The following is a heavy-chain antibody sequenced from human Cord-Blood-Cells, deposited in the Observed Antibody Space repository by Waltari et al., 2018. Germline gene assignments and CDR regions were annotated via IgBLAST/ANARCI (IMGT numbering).Heavy chain of an antibody. Sequence: EVQLLESGGGLVQPGGSLRLSCAASGFTFSSYSMSWVRQAPGKGMEGVSAISGSGGSTYYADSVKGRFTLSRDNSKNTRYLPMNSMRAEDTAVYYCATGAKRDYWAQGTLVTVSS. V-gene: IGHV3-23*01. J-gene: IGHJ4*02. CDR1: GFTFSSYS. CDR2: ISGSGGST. CDR3: ATGAKRDY.